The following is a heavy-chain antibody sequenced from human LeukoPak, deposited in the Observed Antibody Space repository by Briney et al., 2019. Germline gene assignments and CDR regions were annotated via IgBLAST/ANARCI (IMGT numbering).Heavy chain of an antibody. CDR2: ISGSGDST. V-gene: IGHV3-23*01. Sequence: GGSLRLSCAVSGFTYSSYAMSWVRQAPGKALEWVSTISGSGDSTYYADSVKGRFTISRDNSKNTLHLQMNSLRAEDTAVYSCAKGRSGVSSAAINYWGQGTLVTVSS. CDR3: AKGRSGVSSAAINY. CDR1: GFTYSSYA. D-gene: IGHD2-2*01. J-gene: IGHJ4*02.